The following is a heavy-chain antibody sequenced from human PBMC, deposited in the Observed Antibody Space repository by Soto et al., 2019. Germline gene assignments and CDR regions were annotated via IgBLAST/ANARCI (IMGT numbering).Heavy chain of an antibody. Sequence: GGSLRLSCAASGFTFSSYAMSWVRQAPGKGLEWVSAISGSGGSTYYADSVKGRFTISRDNSKNTLYLQMNSLRAEDTAVYYCAKDCSLGIVARRRDRGRFDPWGQGTLVTVSS. CDR1: GFTFSSYA. CDR3: AKDCSLGIVARRRDRGRFDP. CDR2: ISGSGGST. J-gene: IGHJ5*02. V-gene: IGHV3-23*01. D-gene: IGHD6-6*01.